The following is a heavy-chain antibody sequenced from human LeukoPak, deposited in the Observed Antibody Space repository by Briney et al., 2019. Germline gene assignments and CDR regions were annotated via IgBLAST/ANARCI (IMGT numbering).Heavy chain of an antibody. Sequence: ASVTVSCKASGYSFTNYDINWVRQATAQGLEWMGWMNPKSGDTGYSQKFQGRVFITRDTSINTVYMELSSLGSDDTAVYYCARDGRGSRSSWFDPWGQGTLVIVSS. CDR2: MNPKSGDT. V-gene: IGHV1-8*03. D-gene: IGHD3-10*01. J-gene: IGHJ5*02. CDR1: GYSFTNYD. CDR3: ARDGRGSRSSWFDP.